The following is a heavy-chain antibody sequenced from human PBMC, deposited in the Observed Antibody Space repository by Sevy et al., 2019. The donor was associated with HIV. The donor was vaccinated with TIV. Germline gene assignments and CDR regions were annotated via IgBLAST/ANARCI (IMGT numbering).Heavy chain of an antibody. CDR3: AKRYSSGWFPVDY. CDR2: ISYDGSSK. Sequence: GSLRLSCAASGFTFSSYGMHWVRQAPGKGLEWVAVISYDGSSKYYAESVKGRFTISRDNSKNTLYLQMNSLRDEDTALYYCAKRYSSGWFPVDYWGQGTLVTVSS. CDR1: GFTFSSYG. J-gene: IGHJ4*02. D-gene: IGHD6-19*01. V-gene: IGHV3-30*18.